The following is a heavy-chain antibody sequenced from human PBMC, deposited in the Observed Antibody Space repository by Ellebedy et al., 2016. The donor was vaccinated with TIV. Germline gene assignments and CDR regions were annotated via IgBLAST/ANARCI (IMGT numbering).Heavy chain of an antibody. Sequence: GESLKISCAASRFTFSSFAMSWVRQAPGKGLKWVSAVSGIGDRTYYADSVKGRFTISRDNSKNTLYLQMNSLRAEDTAIYYCAKDTMAAAAYYFDYWGQGTLVTVSS. CDR2: VSGIGDRT. V-gene: IGHV3-23*01. CDR1: RFTFSSFA. D-gene: IGHD6-13*01. CDR3: AKDTMAAAAYYFDY. J-gene: IGHJ4*02.